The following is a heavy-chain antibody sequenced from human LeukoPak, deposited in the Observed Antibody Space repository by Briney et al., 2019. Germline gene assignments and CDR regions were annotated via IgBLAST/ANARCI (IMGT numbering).Heavy chain of an antibody. CDR3: ARDLGVTNYYFDY. CDR1: GFTFSSYG. V-gene: IGHV3-33*01. Sequence: GRSLRLSCEASGFTFSSYGFHWVRQPPGKGLEWVAVIWYDGSNKYYADYVKGRFSISRDDSKNTLYLQMNSLRVEDTAVYYCARDLGVTNYYFDYWGQGTLVTVSS. D-gene: IGHD4-23*01. J-gene: IGHJ4*02. CDR2: IWYDGSNK.